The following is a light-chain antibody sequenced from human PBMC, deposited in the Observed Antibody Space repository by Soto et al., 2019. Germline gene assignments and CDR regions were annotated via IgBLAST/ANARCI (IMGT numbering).Light chain of an antibody. CDR3: AAWDDSLNGV. V-gene: IGLV1-44*01. Sequence: QSVLTQPPSASGTPGQRVTISCSGGSSNIGTNTVNWYQHLPGTAPKLLIYNNNQQPSGVPDRFSGSKSGTSASLAISGLQSEDEADYYCAAWDDSLNGVFGGGTKLTVL. J-gene: IGLJ3*02. CDR2: NNN. CDR1: SSNIGTNT.